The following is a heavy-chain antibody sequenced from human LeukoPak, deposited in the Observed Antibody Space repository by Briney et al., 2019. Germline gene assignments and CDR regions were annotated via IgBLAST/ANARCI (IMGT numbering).Heavy chain of an antibody. J-gene: IGHJ5*02. CDR2: IGGRGTST. CDR3: GKEGGA. D-gene: IGHD3-16*01. CDR1: GFRFSGFT. Sequence: PGGSLRLSCAASGFRFSGFTMTWARQAPGKGPEWVSAIGGRGTSTYYADSLGGRFTISRDNSKDMLYLQMNSLKVEDTATYYCGKEGGAWGQGTKVTVSS. V-gene: IGHV3-23*01.